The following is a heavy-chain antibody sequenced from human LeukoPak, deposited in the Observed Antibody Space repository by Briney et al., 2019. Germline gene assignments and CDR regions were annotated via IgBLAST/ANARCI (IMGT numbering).Heavy chain of an antibody. CDR1: GFTFSSYS. J-gene: IGHJ4*02. CDR3: ARAPIRRAGPFDY. Sequence: PGGSLRLSCAASGFTFSSYSMNWVRQAPGKGLEWVSSISSSSSYIYYADSVKGRFTISRDNAKNSLYLQMNSLRAEDTAVYYCARAPIRRAGPFDYWGQGTLVTVSS. CDR2: ISSSSSYI. V-gene: IGHV3-21*01. D-gene: IGHD4/OR15-4a*01.